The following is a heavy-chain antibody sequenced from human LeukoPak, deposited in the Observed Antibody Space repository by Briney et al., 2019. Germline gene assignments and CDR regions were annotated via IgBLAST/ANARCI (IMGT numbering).Heavy chain of an antibody. J-gene: IGHJ4*02. Sequence: GGSLRLSCAASGFTFSSYAMSWVRQAPGKGLEWVSAISGSGGSTYYADSVKGRFTISRDNSKTTLYLQMNSLRAEDTAVYYCAKASSITMVRGVMDYWGQGTLVTVSS. V-gene: IGHV3-23*01. CDR1: GFTFSSYA. CDR3: AKASSITMVRGVMDY. D-gene: IGHD3-10*01. CDR2: ISGSGGST.